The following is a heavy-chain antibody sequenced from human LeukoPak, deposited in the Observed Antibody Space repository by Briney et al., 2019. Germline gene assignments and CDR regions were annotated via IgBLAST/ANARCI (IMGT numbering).Heavy chain of an antibody. CDR2: ISGSGGST. J-gene: IGHJ4*02. CDR3: AKDDCSSSGCYVDY. D-gene: IGHD2-2*01. Sequence: GGFLRLSCAASRFTFSNYAMSWVRQAPGKGLEWVSGISGSGGSTYYADSVKGRFTISRDNSKNTLYLQMNNLRAEDTAVYYCAKDDCSSSGCYVDYWGQGTLVTVSS. V-gene: IGHV3-23*01. CDR1: RFTFSNYA.